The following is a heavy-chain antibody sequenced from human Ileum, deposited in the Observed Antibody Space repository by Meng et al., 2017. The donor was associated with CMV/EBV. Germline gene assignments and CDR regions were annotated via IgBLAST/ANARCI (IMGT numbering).Heavy chain of an antibody. CDR1: GGSFSDYY. Sequence: QEQLQQWGAGLLKPSETLSLTCAVYGGSFSDYYWSWLRQPPGKGLEWIGEISHSGITNYNPSLKSRVTISIDTSKKQFSLKLSSVTAADTAVYYCARSRVYWYFDLWGRGTLVTVSS. V-gene: IGHV4-34*01. CDR2: ISHSGIT. J-gene: IGHJ2*01. CDR3: ARSRVYWYFDL.